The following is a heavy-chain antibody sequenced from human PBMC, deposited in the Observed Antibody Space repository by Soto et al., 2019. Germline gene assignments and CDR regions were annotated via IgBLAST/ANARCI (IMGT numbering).Heavy chain of an antibody. CDR1: GYTFTSYG. CDR2: ISAYNGNT. CDR3: ARTYDSSGYIGYYYGMDV. Sequence: ASGKVSCKASGYTFTSYGISWVRQAPGQGLEWMGWISAYNGNTNYAQKLQGRVTMTTDTSTSTAYMELRSLRSDDTAVYYCARTYDSSGYIGYYYGMDVWGQGTTVTVSS. V-gene: IGHV1-18*01. J-gene: IGHJ6*02. D-gene: IGHD3-22*01.